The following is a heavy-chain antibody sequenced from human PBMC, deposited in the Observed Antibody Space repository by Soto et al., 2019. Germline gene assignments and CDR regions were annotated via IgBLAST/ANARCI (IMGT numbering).Heavy chain of an antibody. Sequence: ASVKVSCKASGGTFSSYAISWVRQAPGQGLEWMGGIIPIFGTANYAQKFQGRVTITADESTSTAYMELSSLRSEDTAVYYCAREQGNYYDSSGYSNNWFDPWGQGTLDTVSS. D-gene: IGHD3-22*01. V-gene: IGHV1-69*13. CDR2: IIPIFGTA. CDR1: GGTFSSYA. CDR3: AREQGNYYDSSGYSNNWFDP. J-gene: IGHJ5*02.